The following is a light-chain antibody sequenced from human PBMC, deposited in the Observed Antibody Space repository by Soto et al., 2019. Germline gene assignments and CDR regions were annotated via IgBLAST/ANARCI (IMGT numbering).Light chain of an antibody. CDR1: QGIGTY. J-gene: IGKJ4*01. CDR3: QQLNSYPLT. V-gene: IGKV1-9*01. CDR2: VAS. Sequence: DIQLTQSPSFLSASVGDRVTITCRASQGIGTYVAWYQQEPGKAPNLLIYVASTLQSGVPSRFSSRGSRNGIPPTISRLQPEDFATYYCQQLNSYPLTFGGGTKVEIK.